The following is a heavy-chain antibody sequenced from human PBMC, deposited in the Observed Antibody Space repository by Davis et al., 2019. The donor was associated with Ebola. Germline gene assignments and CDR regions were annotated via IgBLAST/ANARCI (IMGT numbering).Heavy chain of an antibody. D-gene: IGHD4-11*01. J-gene: IGHJ4*02. Sequence: PSETLSLTCGVTGGSLYGAYWTWIRQSPGKGLEWIGETLHGRDTKYSPALKGRFTISLDVAQNQVSLTLSSVTAADTATYYCARRPTGIDYWGQGALVTVSS. CDR2: TLHGRDT. CDR3: ARRPTGIDY. CDR1: GGSLYGAY. V-gene: IGHV4-34*12.